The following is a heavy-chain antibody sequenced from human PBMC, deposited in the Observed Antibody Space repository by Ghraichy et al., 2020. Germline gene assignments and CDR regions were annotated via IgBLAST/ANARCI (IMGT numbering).Heavy chain of an antibody. CDR3: TTVVDYYDSSGYCDV. CDR1: GFTFSNAW. V-gene: IGHV3-15*01. J-gene: IGHJ4*02. D-gene: IGHD3-22*01. CDR2: IKSKTDGGTT. Sequence: GESLNISCAASGFTFSNAWMSWVRQAPGKGLEWVGRIKSKTDGGTTDYAAPVKGRFTISRDDSKNTLYLQMNSLKTEDTAVYYCTTVVDYYDSSGYCDVWGQGTLVTVSS.